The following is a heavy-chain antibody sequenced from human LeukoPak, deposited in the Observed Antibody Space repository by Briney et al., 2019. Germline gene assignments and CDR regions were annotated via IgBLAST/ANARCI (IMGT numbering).Heavy chain of an antibody. D-gene: IGHD2-8*01. CDR3: ARGVLSHDAFDI. J-gene: IGHJ3*02. Sequence: VKPSETLSLTRTVSGGSISSHYWSWIRQPPGKGLEWIGYIYYSGSTNYNPSLKSRVTISVDTSKNQFSLKLSSVTAADTAVYYCARGVLSHDAFDIWGQGTMVTVSS. CDR1: GGSISSHY. V-gene: IGHV4-59*11. CDR2: IYYSGST.